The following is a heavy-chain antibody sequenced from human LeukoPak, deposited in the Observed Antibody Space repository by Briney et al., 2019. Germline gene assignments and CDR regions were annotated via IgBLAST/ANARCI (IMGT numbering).Heavy chain of an antibody. V-gene: IGHV3-30*02. CDR3: AKDYNRAYYYGSGFDY. J-gene: IGHJ4*02. D-gene: IGHD3-10*01. Sequence: GGSLRLSCAASGMNWVRQAPGKGLEWVAFIRYDGSKKYSADSVKGRFTTSRDNSKNTLYLQMNSLRAEDTAVYYCAKDYNRAYYYGSGFDYWGQGTLVTVSS. CDR1: G. CDR2: IRYDGSKK.